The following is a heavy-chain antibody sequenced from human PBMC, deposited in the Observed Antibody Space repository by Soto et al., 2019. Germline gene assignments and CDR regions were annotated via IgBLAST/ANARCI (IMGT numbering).Heavy chain of an antibody. CDR2: IYPGDSDT. D-gene: IGHD4-17*01. Sequence: EVQLVQSGAEVKKPGESLKISCKGSGYSFTSYWIGWVRQMPGKGLEWMGIIYPGDSDTRYSPSFQGQVTISADKSISTAYLQWSSLKASDTAMYYCARWGELTSVTTATVCCFFDYWGQGTLVTVSS. CDR1: GYSFTSYW. J-gene: IGHJ4*02. V-gene: IGHV5-51*03. CDR3: ARWGELTSVTTATVCCFFDY.